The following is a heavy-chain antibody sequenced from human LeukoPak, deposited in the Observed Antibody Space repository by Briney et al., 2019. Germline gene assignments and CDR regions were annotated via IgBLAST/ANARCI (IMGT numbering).Heavy chain of an antibody. CDR2: ISGSGGGT. J-gene: IGHJ6*03. D-gene: IGHD4-11*01. CDR1: GFTFSSYA. V-gene: IGHV3-23*01. CDR3: AKTPVTHYYYYYYMDV. Sequence: GRSLRLSCAASGFTFSSYAMHWVRQAPGKGLEWVSTISGSGGGTYYTDSVKGRFTISRDNSKNTLYLQMNSLRAEDTAIFYCAKTPVTHYYYYYYMDVWGKGTTVTVSS.